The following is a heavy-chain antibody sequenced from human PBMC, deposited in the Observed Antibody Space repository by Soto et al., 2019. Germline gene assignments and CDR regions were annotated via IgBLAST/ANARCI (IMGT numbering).Heavy chain of an antibody. D-gene: IGHD3-10*01. CDR1: GFTFSSYG. V-gene: IGHV3-30*18. CDR2: ISFDGTNK. Sequence: QVQLVESGGGVVQPGRSLSLSCAASGFTFSSYGMHWVRQAPGKGLEWVAVISFDGTNKYSADSVRGRFTISRDNSKNTLYLQMNSLRDEDTAVYYCAKDVGVGELWVHWFDLWGQGTLVTVSS. CDR3: AKDVGVGELWVHWFDL. J-gene: IGHJ5*02.